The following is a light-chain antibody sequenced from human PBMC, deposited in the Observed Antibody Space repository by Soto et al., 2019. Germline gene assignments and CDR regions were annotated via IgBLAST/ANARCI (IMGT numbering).Light chain of an antibody. CDR3: QQYNNWPRT. CDR1: QSVSSN. J-gene: IGKJ1*01. Sequence: EIVLTQSPATLSVSPGERATLSCRASQSVSSNLAWYQQKPGRAPRLLIYGASTRATGVPARFSGSGSGTEFTLTISXLQSEDFVVYYCQQYNNWPRTFGQGTKV. V-gene: IGKV3-15*01. CDR2: GAS.